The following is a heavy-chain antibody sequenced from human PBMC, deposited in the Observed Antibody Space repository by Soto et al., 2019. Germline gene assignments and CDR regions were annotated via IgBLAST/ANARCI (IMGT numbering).Heavy chain of an antibody. V-gene: IGHV3-23*01. CDR2: IGPSGGDI. J-gene: IGHJ4*02. CDR3: AAKILGFTPFDY. D-gene: IGHD2-15*01. Sequence: GGSLRLSCAASGFTFYSFAMAWVRQAPGKGLEWVSSIGPSGGDISYADSVKGRFSVSRDNSKNTLYLQMNTLRVDDTAVYYWAAKILGFTPFDYGGKGPLFTVPS. CDR1: GFTFYSFA.